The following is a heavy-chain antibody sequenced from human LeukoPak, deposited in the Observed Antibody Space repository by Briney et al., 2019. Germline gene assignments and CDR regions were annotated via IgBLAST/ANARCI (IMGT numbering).Heavy chain of an antibody. D-gene: IGHD2-2*01. V-gene: IGHV4-34*01. CDR1: GGSFSGYY. CDR3: VSYCSTTTCPFGY. J-gene: IGHJ4*02. Sequence: SETLSLTCAVYGGSFSGYYWSWIRQPPGKGLEWIGEINHSGSTNYNPSLKSRVIISADRSKNQFSLNLSFVTAADTAVYYCVSYCSTTTCPFGYWGQGTLVTVSS. CDR2: INHSGST.